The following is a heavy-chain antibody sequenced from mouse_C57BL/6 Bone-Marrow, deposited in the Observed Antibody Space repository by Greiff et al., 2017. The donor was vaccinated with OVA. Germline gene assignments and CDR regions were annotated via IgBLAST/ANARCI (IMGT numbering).Heavy chain of an antibody. CDR2: IHPNSGST. Sequence: VQLQQPGAELVKPGASVKLSCKASGYTFTSYWMHWVKPRPGQGLEWIGMIHPNSGSTNYNEKFKSKATLTVDKSSSTAYMQLSSLTSEDSAVYYCARDDGYSYYAMDYWGQGTSVTVSS. V-gene: IGHV1-64*01. CDR3: ARDDGYSYYAMDY. D-gene: IGHD2-3*01. J-gene: IGHJ4*01. CDR1: GYTFTSYW.